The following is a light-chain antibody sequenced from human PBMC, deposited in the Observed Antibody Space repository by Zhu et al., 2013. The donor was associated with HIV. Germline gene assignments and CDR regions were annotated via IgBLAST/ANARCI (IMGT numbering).Light chain of an antibody. V-gene: IGKV3-15*01. CDR1: HFIGSK. CDR2: GAS. Sequence: DIVMTQSPVTLSLSLGERATVSCRASHFIGSKVAWYQQKRGQAPRLLIYGASTRAPGIPVRFTGSGSGTEFTLTISSLEAEDFAVYYCQNRNTWPWTFGQGTEGGDQT. CDR3: QNRNTWPWT. J-gene: IGKJ1*01.